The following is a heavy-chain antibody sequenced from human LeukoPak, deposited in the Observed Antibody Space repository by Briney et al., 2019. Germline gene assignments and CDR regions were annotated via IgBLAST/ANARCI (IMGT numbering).Heavy chain of an antibody. V-gene: IGHV4-39*07. D-gene: IGHD6-13*01. CDR3: ARLIGKQQLVPGYFDH. CDR1: GGSISSSSYY. J-gene: IGHJ4*02. CDR2: IYFSGTT. Sequence: SETLSLTCTVSGGSISSSSYYWGWIRQPPGKGLEWIGSIYFSGTTYYNPSLKSRVTISVDTSKNQFSLKLSSVTAADTAVYYCARLIGKQQLVPGYFDHWGQGTLVTVSS.